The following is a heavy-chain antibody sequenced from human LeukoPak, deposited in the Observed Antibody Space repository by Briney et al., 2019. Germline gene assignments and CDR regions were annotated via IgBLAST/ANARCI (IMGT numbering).Heavy chain of an antibody. D-gene: IGHD3-10*01. V-gene: IGHV3-7*04. CDR1: GFTFSSYW. J-gene: IGHJ4*02. CDR2: IKQDGSEK. Sequence: GGSLRLSCAASGFTFSSYWMSWVRQAPGKGLEWVANIKQDGSEKYYVDSVKGRFTISRDNAKNSLYLQMNSLRAEDTAVYYCARGHYYGSGSYYYLDYWGQGTLVTVSS. CDR3: ARGHYYGSGSYYYLDY.